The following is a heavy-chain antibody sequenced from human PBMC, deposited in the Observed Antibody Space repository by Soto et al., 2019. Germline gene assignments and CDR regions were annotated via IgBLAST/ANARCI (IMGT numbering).Heavy chain of an antibody. CDR2: IRSKAYGGTT. Sequence: GGSLRLSCTASGFTFGDYAMSWVRQAPGKGLEWVGFIRSKAYGGTTEYAASVKGRFTISRDDSKSIAYLQMNSLKTEDTAVYYCTRVVASDAFDIWGQWTIVTVS. CDR1: GFTFGDYA. D-gene: IGHD2-15*01. V-gene: IGHV3-49*04. CDR3: TRVVASDAFDI. J-gene: IGHJ3*02.